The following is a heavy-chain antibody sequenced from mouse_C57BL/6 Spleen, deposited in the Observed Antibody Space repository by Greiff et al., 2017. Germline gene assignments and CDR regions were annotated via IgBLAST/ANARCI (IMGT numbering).Heavy chain of an antibody. V-gene: IGHV1-42*01. CDR2: INPSTGGT. Sequence: VQLKQSGPELVKPGASVKISCKASGYSFTGYYMNWVKQSPEKSLEWIGEINPSTGGTTYNQKFKAKATLTVDKSSSTAYMQLKSLTSEDSAVYYCARGGGNYFDYWGQGTTLTVSS. J-gene: IGHJ2*01. CDR1: GYSFTGYY. CDR3: ARGGGNYFDY.